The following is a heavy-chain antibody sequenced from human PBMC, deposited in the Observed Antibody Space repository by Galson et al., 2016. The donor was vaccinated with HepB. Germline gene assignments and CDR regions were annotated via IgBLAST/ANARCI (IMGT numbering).Heavy chain of an antibody. V-gene: IGHV1-8*01. D-gene: IGHD1-14*01. CDR1: GDAFATYD. CDR3: AIATVFHYYYGMDV. CDR2: MNPDSGNT. Sequence: SVKVSCKASGDAFATYDFNWVRQAAGQGLEWMGWMNPDSGNTAYVPKFEGRVTKTRNTSLSTAYMELTSLTSDDPAVYYCAIATVFHYYYGMDVWGEGTSVTVSP. J-gene: IGHJ6*04.